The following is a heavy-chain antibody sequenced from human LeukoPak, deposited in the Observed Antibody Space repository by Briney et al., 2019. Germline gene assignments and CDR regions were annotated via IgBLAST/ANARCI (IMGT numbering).Heavy chain of an antibody. J-gene: IGHJ3*02. D-gene: IGHD6-19*01. CDR2: ITGTGGST. CDR1: GFTFTSYA. Sequence: GGALRLSCAASGFTFTSYAMSWGRQAPGKGLEWVSAITGTGGSTYYAASVKGRFTVSRDNSKNTLYLQMSSLRAEDTAMYYCAKVRDTRDWYKDAFDIWGQGTRVTVSS. V-gene: IGHV3-23*01. CDR3: AKVRDTRDWYKDAFDI.